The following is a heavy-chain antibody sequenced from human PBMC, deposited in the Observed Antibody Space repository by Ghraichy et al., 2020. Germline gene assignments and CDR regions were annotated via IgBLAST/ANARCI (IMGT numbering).Heavy chain of an antibody. CDR1: GGSFRGYY. Sequence: SETLSLTCAAHGGSFRGYYWSWIRQSPGKGLEWLGEINDSGNTNHNPSLKSRVTISLDTSKKQFSLNLTSVTAADTAVYYCAGEGQCLEWLVLRFWSQGTLVTVSS. V-gene: IGHV4-34*01. CDR2: INDSGNT. J-gene: IGHJ4*02. CDR3: AGEGQCLEWLVLRF. D-gene: IGHD3-3*01.